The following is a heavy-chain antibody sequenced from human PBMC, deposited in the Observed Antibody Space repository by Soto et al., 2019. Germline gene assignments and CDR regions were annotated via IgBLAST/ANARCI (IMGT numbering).Heavy chain of an antibody. CDR3: ARGDLGRYGMDV. CDR2: IWYDGSNK. Sequence: PGGSLRLSCAASGLTFSSYGMHWVRQAPGKGLEWVAVIWYDGSNKYYADSVKGRFTISRDNSKNTLYLQMNSLRAEDTAVYYCARGDLGRYGMDVWGQGTTVTVSS. CDR1: GLTFSSYG. V-gene: IGHV3-33*01. J-gene: IGHJ6*02.